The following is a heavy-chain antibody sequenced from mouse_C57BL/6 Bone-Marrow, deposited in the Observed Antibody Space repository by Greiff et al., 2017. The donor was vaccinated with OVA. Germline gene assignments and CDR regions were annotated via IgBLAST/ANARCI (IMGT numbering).Heavy chain of an antibody. CDR3: ARDLWYFDV. CDR2: INYDGSST. CDR1: GFTFSDYY. Sequence: EVKLMESEGGLVQPGSSMKLSCTASGFTFSDYYMAWVRQVPEKGLEWVANINYDGSSTYYLASLKSRFIISRDNAKNILYLQMSSLKSEDTATYYCARDLWYFDVWGTGTTVTVSS. J-gene: IGHJ1*03. V-gene: IGHV5-16*01.